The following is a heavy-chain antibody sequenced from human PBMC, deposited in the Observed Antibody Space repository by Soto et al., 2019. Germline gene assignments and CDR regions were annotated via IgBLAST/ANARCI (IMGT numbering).Heavy chain of an antibody. CDR3: AKGDCTNGVCYSYSGDAAFDI. CDR2: ISGSGGST. D-gene: IGHD2-8*01. V-gene: IGHV3-23*01. J-gene: IGHJ3*02. CDR1: GFTFSSYA. Sequence: GGSLRLSCAASGFTFSSYAMSWVRQAPGKGLEWVSAISGSGGSTYYADSVKGRFTISRDNSKNTLYLQMNSLRAEDTAVYYCAKGDCTNGVCYSYSGDAAFDIWGQGTMVTVSS.